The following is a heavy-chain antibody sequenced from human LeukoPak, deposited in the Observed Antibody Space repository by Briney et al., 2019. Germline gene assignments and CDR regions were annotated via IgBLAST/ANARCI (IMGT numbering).Heavy chain of an antibody. V-gene: IGHV3-21*01. D-gene: IGHD4-17*01. J-gene: IGHJ4*02. CDR2: ISSSSSYI. CDR3: AREVGSTVTGGDY. Sequence: GGSLRLSCAASGFTFSTYVMNWVRQAPGKGLEWVSSISSSSSYIYYADSVKGRFTISRDNAKNSLYLRMNSLRAEDTAVYYCAREVGSTVTGGDYWGQGTLVTVSS. CDR1: GFTFSTYV.